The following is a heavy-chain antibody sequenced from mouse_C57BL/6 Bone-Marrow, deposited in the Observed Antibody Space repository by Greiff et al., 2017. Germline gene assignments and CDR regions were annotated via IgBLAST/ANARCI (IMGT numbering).Heavy chain of an antibody. Sequence: QVQLQQPGAELVKPGASVKVSCKASGYTFTSYWMHWVKQRPGQGLEWIGRIHPSDSDTNYNQKFKGKATLTVDKSSSTAYMQLSSLTSVASAVYYCAPRIYYYGSSDFEAWGQGTTLTVSS. CDR1: GYTFTSYW. CDR2: IHPSDSDT. D-gene: IGHD1-1*01. V-gene: IGHV1-74*01. J-gene: IGHJ2*01. CDR3: APRIYYYGSSDFEA.